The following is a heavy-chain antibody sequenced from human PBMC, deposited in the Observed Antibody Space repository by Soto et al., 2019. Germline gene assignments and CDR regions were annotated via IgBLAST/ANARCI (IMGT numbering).Heavy chain of an antibody. D-gene: IGHD3-22*01. CDR1: GGSISSSSYY. CDR2: IYYSGST. J-gene: IGHJ4*02. V-gene: IGHV4-39*01. CDR3: ARYGMDYYDSSGYYYSPYYFDY. Sequence: QLQLQESGPGLVKPSETLSLTCTVSGGSISSSSYYWGWIRQPQGKGMEWIGSIYYSGSTDYNPSLKSRVTISGYTSTNQYSLKLSSVTAAGTAVYYCARYGMDYYDSSGYYYSPYYFDYLGQGTLVTVSS.